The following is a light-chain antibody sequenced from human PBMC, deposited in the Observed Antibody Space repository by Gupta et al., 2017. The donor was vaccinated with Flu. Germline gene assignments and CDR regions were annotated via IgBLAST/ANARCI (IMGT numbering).Light chain of an antibody. V-gene: IGLV4-69*01. CDR3: QTWGTGIQV. CDR2: VNNDGTH. Sequence: QLVLTQSLSASASLGASVKLTCTLRSDHSSFAIAWHQQQPEKGPRFLMKVNNDGTHNKGDGIPDRFSGSRSGAERYLTISSLQSEDEADYYCQTWGTGIQVFGGGTKLTVL. CDR1: SDHSSFA. J-gene: IGLJ3*02.